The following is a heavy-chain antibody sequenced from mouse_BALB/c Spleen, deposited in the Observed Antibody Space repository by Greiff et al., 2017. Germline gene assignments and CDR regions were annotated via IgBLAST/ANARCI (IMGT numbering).Heavy chain of an antibody. J-gene: IGHJ4*01. V-gene: IGHV5-6-5*01. CDR1: GFTFSSYA. CDR3: ARPGDYYGSSYYAMDY. CDR2: ISSGGST. Sequence: EVMLVESGGGLVKPGGSLKLSCAASGFTFSSYAMSWVRQTPEKRLEWVASISSGGSTYYPDSVKGRFTISRDNARNILYLQMSSLRSEDTAMYYCARPGDYYGSSYYAMDYWGQGTSVTVSS. D-gene: IGHD1-1*01.